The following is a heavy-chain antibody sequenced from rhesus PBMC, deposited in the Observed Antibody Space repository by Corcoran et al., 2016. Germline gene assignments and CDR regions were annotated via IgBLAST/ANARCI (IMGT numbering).Heavy chain of an antibody. Sequence: QLQLQESGPGLVKPSETLSVTCAVSGGSISSSYWSWIRQAPGKGLEWIGYIYGSGSNTNYNPSLKSRVTLSVYTSKNQLSLRLSSVTAADTAVYFCTSDPRGSGWFDYWGQGVLVTVSS. CDR1: GGSISSSY. J-gene: IGHJ4*01. V-gene: IGHV4-169*02. CDR2: IYGSGSNT. CDR3: TSDPRGSGWFDY. D-gene: IGHD6-31*01.